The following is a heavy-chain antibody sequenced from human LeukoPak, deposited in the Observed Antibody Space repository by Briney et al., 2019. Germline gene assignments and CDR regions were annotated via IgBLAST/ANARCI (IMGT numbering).Heavy chain of an antibody. Sequence: ASVKVSCKASGGTFTNYAISWVRQAPGQGPEWMGGIIPLLGTPNYAQKFQGRVTITADDSTSTAYMELTSLRSEDTAVYYCAEDSSMVTTRAPYYYYYLDVWGQGTTVTVSS. D-gene: IGHD4-17*01. CDR1: GGTFTNYA. V-gene: IGHV1-69*13. CDR2: IIPLLGTP. CDR3: AEDSSMVTTRAPYYYYYLDV. J-gene: IGHJ6*02.